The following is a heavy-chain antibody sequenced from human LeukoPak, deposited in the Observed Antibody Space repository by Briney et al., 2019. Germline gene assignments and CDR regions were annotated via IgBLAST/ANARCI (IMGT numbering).Heavy chain of an antibody. CDR2: IYYSGST. Sequence: SETLSLTCTVSGYSISSSYYWGWIRQPPGKGLEWIGSIYYSGSTYYNPSLKSRVTISVDTSKNQFSLKLSSVTAADTAVYYCARVGVTIFGVVTGHWINWFDPWGQGTLVTVSS. CDR1: GYSISSSYY. D-gene: IGHD3-3*01. V-gene: IGHV4-38-2*02. CDR3: ARVGVTIFGVVTGHWINWFDP. J-gene: IGHJ5*02.